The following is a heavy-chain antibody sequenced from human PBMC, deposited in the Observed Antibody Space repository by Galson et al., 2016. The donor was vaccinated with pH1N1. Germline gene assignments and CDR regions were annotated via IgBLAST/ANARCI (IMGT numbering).Heavy chain of an antibody. Sequence: SLRLSCAASGFTFSRHGLHWVRQAPGKGLEWVAVIWYDGSNKYYADSVKGRFTISRDNSKNKLYLQMNSLRFEDTAVYYCVKVTAAQDDYQYGMDVWGQGTTVTVSS. D-gene: IGHD5-12*01. J-gene: IGHJ6*02. CDR3: VKVTAAQDDYQYGMDV. CDR1: GFTFSRHG. V-gene: IGHV3-33*06. CDR2: IWYDGSNK.